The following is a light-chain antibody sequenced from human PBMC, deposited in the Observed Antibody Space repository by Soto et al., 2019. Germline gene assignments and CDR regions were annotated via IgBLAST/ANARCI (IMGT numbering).Light chain of an antibody. V-gene: IGKV1-39*01. CDR1: QIISSD. CDR2: AAS. Sequence: IQMTQSPSSLSASVGDRVTITCRASQIISSDLNWYQQNPGKAPKLLIYAASTLQSGVPSRFSGSGSGTDFTLTISSLQPEDIATYYCQESYSTSFGQGTKVDI. J-gene: IGKJ1*01. CDR3: QESYSTS.